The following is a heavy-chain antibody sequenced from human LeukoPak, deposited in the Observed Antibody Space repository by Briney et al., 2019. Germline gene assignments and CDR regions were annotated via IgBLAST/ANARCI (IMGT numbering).Heavy chain of an antibody. J-gene: IGHJ5*02. V-gene: IGHV4-59*04. CDR2: IYYSGST. CDR3: ARHDYVGNSIWFDP. D-gene: IGHD4-23*01. CDR1: AGSISSYY. Sequence: SETLSLTCTVSAGSISSYYWSWIRQPPGKGLEWIGSIYYSGSTSYNASLRSRVTMSVDTSKNQFSLKLSSVTAADTAVYYCARHDYVGNSIWFDPWGQGTLVTVSS.